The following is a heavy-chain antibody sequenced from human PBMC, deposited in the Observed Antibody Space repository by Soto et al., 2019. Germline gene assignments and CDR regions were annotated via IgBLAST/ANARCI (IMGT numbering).Heavy chain of an antibody. Sequence: GASVKVSCKASGGTFSSYAISWVRQAPGQGLEWMGGIIPIFGTANYAQKFQGRVTITADKSTSTAYMELSSLRSEDTAVYYCARDTPHHVNYYDSSGYSQALYYYYGMDVWGQGTTVTSP. CDR1: GGTFSSYA. J-gene: IGHJ6*02. V-gene: IGHV1-69*06. D-gene: IGHD3-22*01. CDR3: ARDTPHHVNYYDSSGYSQALYYYYGMDV. CDR2: IIPIFGTA.